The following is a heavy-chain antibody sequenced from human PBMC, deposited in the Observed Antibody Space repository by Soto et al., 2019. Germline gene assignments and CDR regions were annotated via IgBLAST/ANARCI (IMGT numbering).Heavy chain of an antibody. D-gene: IGHD3-22*01. CDR3: TRDPSSSGYCRGPCFDS. J-gene: IGHJ4*02. Sequence: PSETLSLTCTVSGASISSGGYYWSWIRQPPGKGLECLGYIDYSGSTQYNPSLKSRVTISVDTSKNQFSLNLNSVTAADTAVYYCTRDPSSSGYCRGPCFDSWGQGTLVTVSS. CDR1: GASISSGGYY. V-gene: IGHV4-30-4*01. CDR2: IDYSGST.